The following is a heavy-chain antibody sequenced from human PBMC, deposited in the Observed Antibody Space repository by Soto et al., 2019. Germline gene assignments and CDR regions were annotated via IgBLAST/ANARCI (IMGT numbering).Heavy chain of an antibody. Sequence: QVQLVQSGAEVKKPGASVKVSCKASGYTFTSYGISWVRQAPGQGLEWMGWISAYNGNTNYAQKLQGRVTMTTDTATRTAYMELRSLRSDDTAVYYCARGPDPSYSSSWKGFDYWGQGTLVTVSS. CDR3: ARGPDPSYSSSWKGFDY. J-gene: IGHJ4*02. D-gene: IGHD6-13*01. V-gene: IGHV1-18*01. CDR2: ISAYNGNT. CDR1: GYTFTSYG.